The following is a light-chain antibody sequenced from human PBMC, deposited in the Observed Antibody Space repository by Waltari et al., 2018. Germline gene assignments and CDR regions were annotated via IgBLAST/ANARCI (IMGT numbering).Light chain of an antibody. CDR2: EGT. CDR1: SCAVGSSNL. J-gene: IGLJ3*02. V-gene: IGLV2-23*01. Sequence: QSALIQPASVSGSPGQSITISSIGLSCAVGSSNLVSWYQQHPDKAPKLMISEGTKRPSGVSNRFSGSKSGNTASLIISGLQAEDEGDYYCSYGGSSTWVFGGGTKLTVL. CDR3: CSYGGSSTWV.